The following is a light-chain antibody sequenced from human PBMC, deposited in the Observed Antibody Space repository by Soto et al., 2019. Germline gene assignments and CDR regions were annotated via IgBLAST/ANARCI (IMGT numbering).Light chain of an antibody. CDR1: SSDVGGSNL. CDR2: EVN. Sequence: SVLTQPPSASGSPGQSVTISCTGTSSDVGGSNLVSWYQQHPGKAPKLLIFEVNKRPSGVPDRFSGSKSGSTASLTVSGLQAEDEGDYYCSSYAGNTYPYVFGTGTKVTVL. J-gene: IGLJ1*01. V-gene: IGLV2-8*01. CDR3: SSYAGNTYPYV.